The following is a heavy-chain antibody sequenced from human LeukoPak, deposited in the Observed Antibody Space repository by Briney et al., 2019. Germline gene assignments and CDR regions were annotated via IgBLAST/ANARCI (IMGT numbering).Heavy chain of an antibody. CDR2: ISDSGGTT. V-gene: IGHV3-23*01. CDR1: GFTLRSYA. Sequence: PGGSLRLSRAASGFTLRSYAMSWVRQAPGKGLEWGSAISDSGGTTYCAESLKRRFTIYRDNSKNTLYLQMNSLRAEDTAVYYCAKEPLAARPPLVDYWGQGTLVTVCS. D-gene: IGHD6-6*01. J-gene: IGHJ4*02. CDR3: AKEPLAARPPLVDY.